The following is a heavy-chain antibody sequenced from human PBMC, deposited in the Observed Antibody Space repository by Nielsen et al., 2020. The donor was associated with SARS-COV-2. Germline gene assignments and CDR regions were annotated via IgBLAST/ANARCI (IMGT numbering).Heavy chain of an antibody. Sequence: SETLSLTCTVSGGSISSSSYYWGWIRQPPGKGLEWIGSIYYSGSTYYNPSLKSRVTISVDTSKNQFSLKLSSVTAADTAVYYCARLKEDFWSGQPAYNWFDPWGQGTLVTVSS. CDR2: IYYSGST. CDR1: GGSISSSSYY. CDR3: ARLKEDFWSGQPAYNWFDP. J-gene: IGHJ5*02. D-gene: IGHD3-3*01. V-gene: IGHV4-39*01.